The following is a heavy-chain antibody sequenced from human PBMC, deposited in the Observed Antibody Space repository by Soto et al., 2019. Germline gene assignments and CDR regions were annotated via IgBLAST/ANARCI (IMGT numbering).Heavy chain of an antibody. CDR3: AKDRVWFGELYGMDV. CDR1: GFTFSSYG. Sequence: QVQLVESGGGVVQPGRSLRLSCAASGFTFSSYGMHWVRQAPGKGLEWVAVISYDGSNKYYADSVKGRFTISRDNSKNTLYLQMNSLRAEDTAVYYCAKDRVWFGELYGMDVWGQGTTVTVSS. J-gene: IGHJ6*02. CDR2: ISYDGSNK. V-gene: IGHV3-30*18. D-gene: IGHD3-10*01.